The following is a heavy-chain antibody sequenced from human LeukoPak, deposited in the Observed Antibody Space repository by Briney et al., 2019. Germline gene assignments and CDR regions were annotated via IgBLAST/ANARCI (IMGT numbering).Heavy chain of an antibody. CDR1: GYTFTSYY. D-gene: IGHD3-9*01. Sequence: ASVKVSCKASGYTFTSYYMHWVRQAPGQGLEWMGWINPNSGGTNYAQKFQGRVTMTRDTSISTAYMELSRLRSDDTAVYYCARTYYDILTGHTNYYFDYWGQGALVTVSS. CDR2: INPNSGGT. CDR3: ARTYYDILTGHTNYYFDY. V-gene: IGHV1-2*02. J-gene: IGHJ4*02.